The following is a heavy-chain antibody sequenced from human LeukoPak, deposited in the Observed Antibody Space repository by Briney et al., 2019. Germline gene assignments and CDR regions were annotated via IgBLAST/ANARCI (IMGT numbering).Heavy chain of an antibody. J-gene: IGHJ5*02. CDR2: INPNSGGT. CDR1: GYTFTGYY. D-gene: IGHD3-22*01. Sequence: ASVKVSRKASGYTFTGYYMHWVRQAPGQGLEWMGWINPNSGGTNYAQKFQGRVTMTRDTSISTAYMELSRLRSDDTAVYYCARDYYDSRPAGWFDPWGQGTLVTVSS. CDR3: ARDYYDSRPAGWFDP. V-gene: IGHV1-2*02.